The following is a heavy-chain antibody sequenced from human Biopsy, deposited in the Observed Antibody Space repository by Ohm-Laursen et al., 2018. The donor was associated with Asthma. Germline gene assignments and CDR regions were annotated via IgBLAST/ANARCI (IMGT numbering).Heavy chain of an antibody. CDR2: ISYDGSSI. CDR1: RFTYE. V-gene: IGHV3-30-3*01. J-gene: IGHJ4*02. Sequence: SSLSLSCTASRFTYEMHWVRQAPGKGLERVAVISYDGSSIYYADSVKGRFTISRDNSKNTLSLQMNSLTAEDTAVYYCAREGVAGTHIEDWGQGTLVTVSS. D-gene: IGHD6-19*01. CDR3: AREGVAGTHIED.